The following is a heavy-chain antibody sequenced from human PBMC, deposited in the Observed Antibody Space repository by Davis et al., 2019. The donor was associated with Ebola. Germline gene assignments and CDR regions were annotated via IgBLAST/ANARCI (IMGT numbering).Heavy chain of an antibody. V-gene: IGHV1-69*06. CDR2: IIPIFGTA. CDR3: ARDGAEPYYYYGMDV. J-gene: IGHJ6*02. Sequence: SVKVSCKASRGTFSSYAISWVRQAPGQGLEWMGGIIPIFGTANYAQKFQGRVTITADKSTSTAYMELSSLRSEDTAVYYCARDGAEPYYYYGMDVWGQGTTVTVSS. D-gene: IGHD1-26*01. CDR1: RGTFSSYA.